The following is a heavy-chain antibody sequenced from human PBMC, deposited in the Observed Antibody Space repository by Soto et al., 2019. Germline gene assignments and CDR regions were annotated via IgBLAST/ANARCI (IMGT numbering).Heavy chain of an antibody. V-gene: IGHV4-61*01. J-gene: IGHJ6*02. Sequence: QVQLQESGPGLVKPSETLAVTCTVSGRSVSSSSYYWVSIRQPPGKGLGCVGCISDTVSGYYNLALKSRVSISVHTSKRQFSLRLNCVTAADTAVYYCARAHSGYDPLGMDVWGQGTTVTVSS. CDR3: ARAHSGYDPLGMDV. CDR1: GRSVSSSSYY. CDR2: ISDTVSG. D-gene: IGHD5-12*01.